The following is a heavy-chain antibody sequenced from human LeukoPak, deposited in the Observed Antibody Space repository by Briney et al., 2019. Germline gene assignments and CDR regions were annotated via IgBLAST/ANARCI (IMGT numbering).Heavy chain of an antibody. CDR3: ATSRVFDF. V-gene: IGHV3-11*04. CDR2: INSDGNNI. CDR1: GFTFGDYA. Sequence: GGSLRLSCTGSGFTFGDYAMSWIRQAPGKGPEWLSFINSDGNNIYYRDSVKGRFTISRDNAKKTLYLEMNNLRVDDTAIYYCATSRVFDFWGQGTLVAVSS. J-gene: IGHJ4*02.